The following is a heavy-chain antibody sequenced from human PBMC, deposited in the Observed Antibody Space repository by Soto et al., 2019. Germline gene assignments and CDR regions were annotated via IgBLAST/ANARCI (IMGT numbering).Heavy chain of an antibody. J-gene: IGHJ4*02. CDR3: ARSSGYVPGGY. Sequence: SETLSLTCAVSGYPISSGYYWGWIRQPPGKGLEWIGIIHHSGSTYYNPSLRSRITISVDTSKNQFSLKMPSVTAADTAVYYCARSSGYVPGGYWGQGSLVTVSS. D-gene: IGHD5-12*01. V-gene: IGHV4-38-2*01. CDR1: GYPISSGYY. CDR2: IHHSGST.